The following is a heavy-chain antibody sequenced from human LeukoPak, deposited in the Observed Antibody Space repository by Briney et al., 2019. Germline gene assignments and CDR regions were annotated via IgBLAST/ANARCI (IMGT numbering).Heavy chain of an antibody. V-gene: IGHV1-2*02. D-gene: IGHD3-22*01. CDR2: INPNSGGT. CDR1: GYTFTGYY. CDR3: ARNGDYDSSGYDAFDI. Sequence: ASVKASCKASGYTFTGYYMHWVRQAPGQGLEWMGWINPNSGGTNYAQKFQGRVTMTRDTSISTAYMELSRLRSDDTAVYYCARNGDYDSSGYDAFDIWGQGTMVTVSS. J-gene: IGHJ3*02.